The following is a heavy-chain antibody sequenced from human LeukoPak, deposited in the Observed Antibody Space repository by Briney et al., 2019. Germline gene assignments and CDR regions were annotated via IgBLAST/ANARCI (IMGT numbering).Heavy chain of an antibody. Sequence: SVKVSCKASGGTFSSYAISWVRQAPGQGLEWMGGIIPIFGTANYAQKFQGRATITADESTSTAYMELSSLRSEDTAVYYCAGQKVLRCFDWLLYPASPIDYWGQGTLVTVSS. D-gene: IGHD3-9*01. V-gene: IGHV1-69*01. CDR3: AGQKVLRCFDWLLYPASPIDY. J-gene: IGHJ4*02. CDR2: IIPIFGTA. CDR1: GGTFSSYA.